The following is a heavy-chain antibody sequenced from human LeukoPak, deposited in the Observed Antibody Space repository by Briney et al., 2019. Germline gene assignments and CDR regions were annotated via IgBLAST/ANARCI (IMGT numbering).Heavy chain of an antibody. CDR3: ARSGRTQKELSFVDY. CDR2: IYHRGSA. D-gene: IGHD3-16*02. J-gene: IGHJ4*02. CDR1: GDSISNDY. Sequence: SETLSLTCTVSGDSISNDYWSWVRQPPGKGLEWIGYIYHRGSANYNPSLKSRVTISVDMSKNQFSLRLSSVTAADTAVYYCARSGRTQKELSFVDYWGQGTLVTVSS. V-gene: IGHV4-59*01.